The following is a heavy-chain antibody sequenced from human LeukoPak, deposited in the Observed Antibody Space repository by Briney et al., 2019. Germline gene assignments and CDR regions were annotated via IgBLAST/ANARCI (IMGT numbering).Heavy chain of an antibody. CDR2: FDPEDGET. V-gene: IGHV1-24*01. CDR1: GYTLTELS. Sequence: GASVKVSCKVSGYTLTELSMHWVRQAPGKGLEWMGGFDPEDGETIYAQKFQGRVTMTEDTSTDTAYMELSSLRSEDTVVYYCATGYYDSSGPDYWGQGTLVTVSS. CDR3: ATGYYDSSGPDY. D-gene: IGHD3-22*01. J-gene: IGHJ4*02.